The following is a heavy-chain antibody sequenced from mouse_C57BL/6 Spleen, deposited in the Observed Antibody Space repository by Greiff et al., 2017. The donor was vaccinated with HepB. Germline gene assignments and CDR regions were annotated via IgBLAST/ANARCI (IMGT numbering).Heavy chain of an antibody. CDR3: ARAYYGNYGDY. J-gene: IGHJ2*01. CDR1: GYTFTSYW. D-gene: IGHD2-10*01. CDR2: IDPSDSYT. Sequence: VQLQQSGAELVKPGASVKLSCKASGYTFTSYWMQWVKQRPGQGLEWIGEIDPSDSYTNYNQKFKGKATLTVDTSSSTAYMRLSSLTSEDSAVYYCARAYYGNYGDYWGQGTTLTVSS. V-gene: IGHV1-50*01.